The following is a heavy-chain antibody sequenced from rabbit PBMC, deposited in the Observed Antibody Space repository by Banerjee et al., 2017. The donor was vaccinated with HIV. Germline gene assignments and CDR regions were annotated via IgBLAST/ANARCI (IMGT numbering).Heavy chain of an antibody. CDR2: IDSGSSGST. CDR3: ARDTGSSFSSYGMDL. D-gene: IGHD8-1*01. V-gene: IGHV1S40*01. Sequence: MCWVRQAPGKGLEWIACIDSGSSGSTYYATWAKGRFTITRSTSLNTVTLQLNSLTAADTATYFCARDTGSSFSSYGMDLWGPGTLVTVS. J-gene: IGHJ6*01.